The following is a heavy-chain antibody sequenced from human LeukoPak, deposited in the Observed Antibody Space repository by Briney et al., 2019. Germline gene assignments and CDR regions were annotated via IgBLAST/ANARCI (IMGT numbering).Heavy chain of an antibody. CDR2: ISSCGTTI. Sequence: GGSLRLSCAASGFTFSNYALNWVRQAPGKGLEWVSYISSCGTTIYYADSVKGRFTFSRDNAKNSLYLQMNSLRAEDTAVYYCAKTVDIVVVEDAHRWYYGMDVWGQGTTVTVSS. CDR3: AKTVDIVVVEDAHRWYYGMDV. CDR1: GFTFSNYA. V-gene: IGHV3-48*03. D-gene: IGHD2-15*01. J-gene: IGHJ6*02.